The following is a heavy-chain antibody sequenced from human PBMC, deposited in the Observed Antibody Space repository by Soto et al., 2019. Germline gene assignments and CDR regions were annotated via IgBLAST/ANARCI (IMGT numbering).Heavy chain of an antibody. CDR3: ARNPPGAPNWFGP. V-gene: IGHV4-4*07. D-gene: IGHD1-1*01. CDR1: GGSISSYY. CDR2: IYTRGSN. J-gene: IGHJ5*02. Sequence: QVQLQESGPGLVKPSETLSLTCTVSGGSISSYYWSWIRQPAGQGLEWIGRIYTRGSNNYNPSRRSRVTMSVDTSKNQFSRKLSSVTAADTAVYYCARNPPGAPNWFGPWGQGTLVTVSS.